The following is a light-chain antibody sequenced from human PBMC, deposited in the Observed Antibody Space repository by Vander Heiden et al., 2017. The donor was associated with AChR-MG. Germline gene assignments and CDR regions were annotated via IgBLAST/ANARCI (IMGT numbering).Light chain of an antibody. J-gene: IGLJ1*01. V-gene: IGLV4-69*01. CDR2: LNSDGSH. CDR3: QTWGNYV. Sequence: QQQPEKGPRYLMKLNSDGSHSKGDGIPDRFSGSSSGAERYLTISSLQSEDEADYYCQTWGNYVFGTGTKVTVL.